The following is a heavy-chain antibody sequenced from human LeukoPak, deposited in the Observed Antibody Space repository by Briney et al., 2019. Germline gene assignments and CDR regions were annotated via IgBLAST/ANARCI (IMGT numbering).Heavy chain of an antibody. CDR3: ARQGYSSSRDY. Sequence: SETLSLTCAVYGGSFSGYYWSWIRQPPGKGLEWIGEINHSGSTNYNPSLKSRVTISVDTSKNQFSLKLSSVTAADTAMYYCARQGYSSSRDYWGQGTLVTVSS. J-gene: IGHJ4*02. D-gene: IGHD6-6*01. CDR2: INHSGST. CDR1: GGSFSGYY. V-gene: IGHV4-34*01.